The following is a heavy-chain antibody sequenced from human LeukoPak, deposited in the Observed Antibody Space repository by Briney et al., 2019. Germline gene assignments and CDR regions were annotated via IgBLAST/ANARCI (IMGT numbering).Heavy chain of an antibody. V-gene: IGHV3-30*18. CDR3: AKINYYDSSGFYDY. D-gene: IGHD3-22*01. J-gene: IGHJ4*02. CDR1: GFTFSSYG. Sequence: GRSLRLSCAASGFTFSSYGMHWVRQAPGEGLEWVAAISHDGSNKYYADSVKGRFTISRDNSRNTLDLQMNSLRAEDTAVYYCAKINYYDSSGFYDYWGQGTPVTVSS. CDR2: ISHDGSNK.